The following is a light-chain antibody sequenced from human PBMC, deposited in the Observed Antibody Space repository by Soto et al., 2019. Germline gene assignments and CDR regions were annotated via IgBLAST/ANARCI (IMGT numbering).Light chain of an antibody. CDR3: QQSNSLPPT. CDR1: QSISSN. CDR2: TAA. J-gene: IGKJ1*01. Sequence: DIQMTQSPSSLSASVGDRVTITCRASQSISSNLNWYQQKPGKAPKLLIYTAASLQSGVPSRFSGSGSGTDFTLTIASLQLEDFATYYCQQSNSLPPTFGQGTKVAIK. V-gene: IGKV1-39*01.